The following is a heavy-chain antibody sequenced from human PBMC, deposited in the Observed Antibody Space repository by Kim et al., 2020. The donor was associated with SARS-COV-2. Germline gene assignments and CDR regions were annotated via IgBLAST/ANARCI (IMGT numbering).Heavy chain of an antibody. CDR2: IIPILGIA. D-gene: IGHD2-2*01. Sequence: SVKVSCKASGGTFSSYAISWVRQAPGQGLEWMGRIIPILGIANYAQKFQGRVTITADKSTSTAYMELSSLRSEDTAVYYCARGDCSSTSCYRMAPGNWFDPWGQGTLVTVSS. CDR3: ARGDCSSTSCYRMAPGNWFDP. CDR1: GGTFSSYA. J-gene: IGHJ5*02. V-gene: IGHV1-69*04.